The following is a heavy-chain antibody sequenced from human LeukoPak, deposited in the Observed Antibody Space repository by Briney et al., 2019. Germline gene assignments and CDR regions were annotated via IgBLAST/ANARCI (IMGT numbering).Heavy chain of an antibody. CDR1: GFTFSEYA. Sequence: GGSLRLSCVASGFTFSEYAMNWVRQAPGKGLEWVAGVSGGGDTTYYADSVKGHLTISRDNSKNTLYLQLNSLRAEDTAVFYCAKDSVARNGVYGAFDIWGQGTMVTVSS. CDR3: AKDSVARNGVYGAFDI. V-gene: IGHV3-23*01. J-gene: IGHJ3*02. D-gene: IGHD2-8*01. CDR2: VSGGGDTT.